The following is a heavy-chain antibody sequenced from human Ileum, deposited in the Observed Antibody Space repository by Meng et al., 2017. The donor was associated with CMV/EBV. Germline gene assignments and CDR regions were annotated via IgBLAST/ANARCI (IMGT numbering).Heavy chain of an antibody. CDR2: TYYRSKWYN. D-gene: IGHD5-24*01. J-gene: IGHJ3*02. Sequence: SQTRSLTGAISGDSVSSNSAAWNWIRQSPSRGLEWLGRTYYRSKWYNDYAVSVKSRITINPDTSKNHFSLKLSSVTAADTAVYYCARDSPTQWSQLLSDAFDIWGQGTMVTVSS. V-gene: IGHV6-1*01. CDR3: ARDSPTQWSQLLSDAFDI. CDR1: GDSVSSNSAA.